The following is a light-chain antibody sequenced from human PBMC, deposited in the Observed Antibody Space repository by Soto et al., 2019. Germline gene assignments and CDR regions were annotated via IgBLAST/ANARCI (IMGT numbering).Light chain of an antibody. CDR1: QSISIN. CDR2: AGS. V-gene: IGKV3D-15*01. J-gene: IGKJ1*01. Sequence: EIVLTQSPGTLSVSPVDRVTLSCRASQSISINLAWYQHKPGQAPRLLIHAGSTRATGIPARISGSGSGTEFTLTIGSLQSEDSAVYYCQQYQNLWTFGQGTKVDI. CDR3: QQYQNLWT.